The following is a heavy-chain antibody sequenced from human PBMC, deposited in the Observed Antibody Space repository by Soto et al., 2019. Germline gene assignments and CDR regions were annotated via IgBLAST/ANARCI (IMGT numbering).Heavy chain of an antibody. CDR3: ARPFWSGYYREGFDY. Sequence: GASVKVSCKASGYTFTSYGISWVRQAPGQGLEWMGWISAYNGNTNYAQKLQGRVTITTDTSTSTAYMELRSLRSDDTAVYYCARPFWSGYYREGFDYWGQGTLVTVSS. CDR2: ISAYNGNT. D-gene: IGHD3-3*01. J-gene: IGHJ4*02. V-gene: IGHV1-18*01. CDR1: GYTFTSYG.